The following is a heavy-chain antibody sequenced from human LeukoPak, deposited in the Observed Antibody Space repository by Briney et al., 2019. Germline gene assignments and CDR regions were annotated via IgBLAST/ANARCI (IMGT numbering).Heavy chain of an antibody. CDR1: GFTFDDYG. D-gene: IGHD3-22*01. V-gene: IGHV3-20*04. CDR3: ARERTYYYDSNPDYFDY. Sequence: PGGSLRLSCAASGFTFDDYGMGWVRQAPGKGLEWVFGINWNSGSTGYADSVKGRFTISRDNAKNSLYLQMNSLRAGDTALYYCARERTYYYDSNPDYFDYWGQGTLVTVSS. CDR2: INWNSGST. J-gene: IGHJ4*02.